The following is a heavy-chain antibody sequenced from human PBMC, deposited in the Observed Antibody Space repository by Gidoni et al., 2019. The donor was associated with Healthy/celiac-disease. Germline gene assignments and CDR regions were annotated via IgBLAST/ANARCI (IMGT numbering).Heavy chain of an antibody. CDR1: GYTFTSYY. CDR2: INPSGGST. CDR3: ARGGGTIFGVVRNYGMDV. D-gene: IGHD3-3*01. Sequence: QVQLVQSGAEVKKPGASVKVSCKASGYTFTSYYMHWVRQAPGQGLEWMGIINPSGGSTSYAQKFQGRVTMTRDTSTSTVYMELSSLRSEDTAVYYCARGGGTIFGVVRNYGMDVWGQGTTVTVSS. V-gene: IGHV1-46*01. J-gene: IGHJ6*02.